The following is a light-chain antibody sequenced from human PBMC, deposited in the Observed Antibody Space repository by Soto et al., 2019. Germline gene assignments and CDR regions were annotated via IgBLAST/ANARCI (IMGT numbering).Light chain of an antibody. CDR3: SSYAGSNTWV. J-gene: IGLJ3*02. V-gene: IGLV2-8*01. CDR2: EVI. Sequence: QSALTQPPSASGSPGQSVTISCTGTSSDVGNYDYVSWYQQHPGKAPKLMIYEVIKRPSGVPDRFSGSKSGNTASLTVSGLQAEDEADYYCSSYAGSNTWVFGGGTKLTVL. CDR1: SSDVGNYDY.